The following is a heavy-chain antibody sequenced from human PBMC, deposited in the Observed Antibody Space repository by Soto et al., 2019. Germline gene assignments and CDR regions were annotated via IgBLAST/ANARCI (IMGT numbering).Heavy chain of an antibody. J-gene: IGHJ5*01. Sequence: QITLKESGPSLVKPTQTLTLTCTFSGFSLTNTGVTVGWIRQPPGKALEWLALVYWHDDKRYNPSLRNRLTIANDTSKTRVVLTLANVGPVDTATYSCAHSHFEILTGPFDSWGRGTLVTVSS. CDR1: GFSLTNTGVT. CDR2: VYWHDDK. CDR3: AHSHFEILTGPFDS. V-gene: IGHV2-5*01. D-gene: IGHD3-9*01.